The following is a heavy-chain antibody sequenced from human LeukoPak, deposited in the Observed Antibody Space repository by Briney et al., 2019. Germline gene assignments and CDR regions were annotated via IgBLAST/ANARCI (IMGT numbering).Heavy chain of an antibody. D-gene: IGHD3-10*01. Sequence: ASVKVSCKASGYTFTGYYMHWVRQAPGQGLEWMGWINPNSGGTNYAQKFQGRVTMTRDTSISTAYMELSRLRSDDTAVYYCARLYGSGSCHVSDYWGQGTLVTVSS. CDR2: INPNSGGT. J-gene: IGHJ4*02. CDR1: GYTFTGYY. CDR3: ARLYGSGSCHVSDY. V-gene: IGHV1-2*02.